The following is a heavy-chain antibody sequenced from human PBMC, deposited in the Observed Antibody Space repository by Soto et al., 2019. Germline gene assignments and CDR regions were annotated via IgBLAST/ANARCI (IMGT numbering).Heavy chain of an antibody. CDR3: ARGDSSGWYVSFDY. CDR2: IIPILGIA. Sequence: QVQLVQSGAEVKKPGSSVKVSCKASGGTFSSYTISWVRQAPGQGLEWMGRIIPILGIANYAQKFQGRVTITADKSTSTAYMELSSLRSEDTAVYYCARGDSSGWYVSFDYWGQGTPVTVSS. V-gene: IGHV1-69*02. D-gene: IGHD6-19*01. J-gene: IGHJ4*02. CDR1: GGTFSSYT.